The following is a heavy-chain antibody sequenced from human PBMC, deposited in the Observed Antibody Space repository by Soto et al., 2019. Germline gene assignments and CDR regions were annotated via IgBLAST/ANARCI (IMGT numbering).Heavy chain of an antibody. D-gene: IGHD6-13*01. J-gene: IGHJ5*02. V-gene: IGHV4-34*01. CDR3: ARGWFSGIAAAALAGWFDP. CDR1: GGSFSGYH. Sequence: PSETLSLTCAVYGGSFSGYHWSWIRQPPGKGLEWIGEINHSGSTNYNPSLKSRVTISVDTSKNQFSLKLSSVTAADTAVYYCARGWFSGIAAAALAGWFDPWGQGTLVTVS. CDR2: INHSGST.